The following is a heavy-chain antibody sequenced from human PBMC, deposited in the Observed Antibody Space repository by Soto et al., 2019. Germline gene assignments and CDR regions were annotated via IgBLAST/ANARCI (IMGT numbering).Heavy chain of an antibody. Sequence: SEILSLTCAVYGWSFSGYYWTWIRQPPGTGLEWFGEINHSGSTNYNPSLKSRVTISVDTSKNQFSLKLTSVTAADTAVYYCARDKITGLFDYWGQGTLVTVSS. CDR3: ARDKITGLFDY. CDR2: INHSGST. J-gene: IGHJ4*02. V-gene: IGHV4-34*01. D-gene: IGHD2-8*02. CDR1: GWSFSGYY.